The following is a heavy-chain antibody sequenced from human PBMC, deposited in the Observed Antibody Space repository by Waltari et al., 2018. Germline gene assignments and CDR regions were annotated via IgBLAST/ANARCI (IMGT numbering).Heavy chain of an antibody. J-gene: IGHJ3*02. V-gene: IGHV1-3*03. CDR1: GYTFTHSP. D-gene: IGHD6-19*01. CDR2: INPATGDT. Sequence: QVQLVQSGAEVKKPGASVKVSCKASGYTFTHSPLHWVRQAPGPRLEWMGWINPATGDTKYSQDFQDRVTIVRDTSASTGYMELSSLRSEDMAIYYCARGRVPDISSGWGNPFDIWGQGTMVTVSS. CDR3: ARGRVPDISSGWGNPFDI.